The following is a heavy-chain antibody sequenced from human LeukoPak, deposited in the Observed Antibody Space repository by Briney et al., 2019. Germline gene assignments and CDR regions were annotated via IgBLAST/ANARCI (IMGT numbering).Heavy chain of an antibody. Sequence: SETLSLTCAVSGGSISSYYWSWIRQPPGKGLEWIGYIYYSGSTNYNPSLKSRVTISVDTSKNQFSLKLSSVTAADTAVYYCAREYYYDSSGYSNHGRFDYWGQGTLVTVSS. CDR2: IYYSGST. V-gene: IGHV4-59*12. CDR3: AREYYYDSSGYSNHGRFDY. J-gene: IGHJ4*02. CDR1: GGSISSYY. D-gene: IGHD3-22*01.